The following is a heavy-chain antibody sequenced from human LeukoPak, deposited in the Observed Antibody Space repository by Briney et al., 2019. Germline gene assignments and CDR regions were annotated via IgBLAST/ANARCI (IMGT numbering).Heavy chain of an antibody. D-gene: IGHD1-26*01. Sequence: GGSLRLSCAASGFTFSSYGMHWVRQAPGKGLEWVAVIWYDGSNKYYADSVKGRFTISRDNSKNTLYLQTNSLRAEDTAVYYCASLSGSYYCDYWGQGTLVTVSS. V-gene: IGHV3-33*01. J-gene: IGHJ4*02. CDR3: ASLSGSYYCDY. CDR1: GFTFSSYG. CDR2: IWYDGSNK.